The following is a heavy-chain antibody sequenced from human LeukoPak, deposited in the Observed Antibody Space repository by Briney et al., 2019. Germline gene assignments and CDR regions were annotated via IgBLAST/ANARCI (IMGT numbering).Heavy chain of an antibody. V-gene: IGHV4-30-4*08. D-gene: IGHD1-26*01. CDR1: GGSISSSGYY. CDR2: IYYSGST. Sequence: SETLSLTCTVSGGSISSSGYYWSWIRQPPGKGLEWIGYIYYSGSTYYNPSLKSRVTISVDTSKNQFSLKLSSVTAADTAVYYCARDLGGSSLLDYWGQGTLVTVSS. CDR3: ARDLGGSSLLDY. J-gene: IGHJ4*02.